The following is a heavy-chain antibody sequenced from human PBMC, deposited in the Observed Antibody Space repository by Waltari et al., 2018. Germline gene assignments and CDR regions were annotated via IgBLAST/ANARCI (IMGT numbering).Heavy chain of an antibody. CDR2: ISYNGRNK. Sequence: QVPLVASGGGAVQPGMSLSLSCAAHEFTFSSYSMHWVRQAPGKVVRWVAVISYNGRNKYYVDSGKGRFTITRDNSKKMLYLQMNSLRAEDTAVYYCARDYCDRTNCHGMDVWGQGTTVTVSS. CDR3: ARDYCDRTNCHGMDV. J-gene: IGHJ6*02. V-gene: IGHV3-30*04. D-gene: IGHD3-22*01. CDR1: EFTFSSYS.